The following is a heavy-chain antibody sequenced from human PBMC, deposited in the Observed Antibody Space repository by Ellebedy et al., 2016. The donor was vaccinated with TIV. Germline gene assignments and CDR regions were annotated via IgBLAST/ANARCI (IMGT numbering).Heavy chain of an antibody. J-gene: IGHJ3*02. CDR3: ASSTHFDYYDSSGYFDAFDI. V-gene: IGHV4-31*03. CDR1: GGSISSGGYY. Sequence: SETLSLXXTVSGGSISSGGYYWSWIRQHPGKGLEWIGYIYYSGSTYYNPSLKSRVTISVDTSKNQFSLKLSSVTAADTAVYYCASSTHFDYYDSSGYFDAFDIWGQGTMVTVSS. D-gene: IGHD3-22*01. CDR2: IYYSGST.